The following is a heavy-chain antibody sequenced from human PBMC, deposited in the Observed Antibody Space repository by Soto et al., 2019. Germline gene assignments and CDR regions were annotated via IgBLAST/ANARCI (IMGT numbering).Heavy chain of an antibody. CDR2: IIPIFGTA. CDR3: ARGYCSGGSCYSGHYYYYYMDV. CDR1: GGTFSSYA. D-gene: IGHD2-15*01. J-gene: IGHJ6*03. V-gene: IGHV1-69*13. Sequence: SVKVSCKASGGTFSSYAISWVRQAPGQGLEWMGGIIPIFGTANYAQKFQGRVTITADESTSTAYMELSSLRSEDTAVYYCARGYCSGGSCYSGHYYYYYMDVWGKGTTVTVSS.